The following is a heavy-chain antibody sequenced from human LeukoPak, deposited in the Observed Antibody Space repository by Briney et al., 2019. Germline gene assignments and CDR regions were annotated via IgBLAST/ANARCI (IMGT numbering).Heavy chain of an antibody. CDR2: INPSGGST. D-gene: IGHD5-24*01. CDR1: GYTFTSYY. CDR3: ARGTEMATNRHYFDY. J-gene: IGHJ4*02. Sequence: ASVKVSCKASGYTFTSYYIHWVRQAPGQGLEWMGIINPSGGSTNYAQKFQDRVTMTRDTSTSTVYMELSSLRSEDTAVYYCARGTEMATNRHYFDYWGQGTLVTVSS. V-gene: IGHV1-46*01.